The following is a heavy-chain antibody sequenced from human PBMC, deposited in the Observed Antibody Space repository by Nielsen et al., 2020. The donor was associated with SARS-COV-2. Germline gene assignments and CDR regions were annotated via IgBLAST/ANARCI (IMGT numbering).Heavy chain of an antibody. CDR3: TLLQEHL. CDR1: GFTFDDYA. CDR2: ISWNSGSI. Sequence: SLKISCAASGFTFDDYAMHWVRQAPGKGLEWVSGISWNSGSIGYADSVKDRFTISRDNAKNSLYLQMNSLHQGPIGLPPGTLLQEHLWG. V-gene: IGHV3-9*01. J-gene: IGHJ6*01.